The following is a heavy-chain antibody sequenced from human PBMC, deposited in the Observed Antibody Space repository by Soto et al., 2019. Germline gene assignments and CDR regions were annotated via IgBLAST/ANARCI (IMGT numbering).Heavy chain of an antibody. CDR2: INHSGST. V-gene: IGHV4-34*01. CDR1: GGSFSGYY. J-gene: IGHJ4*02. CDR3: ARRASGGATRWAY. D-gene: IGHD1-26*01. Sequence: QVHLQQWGAGLLKASETLSLTCAVYGGSFSGYYWSWIRQPPGKGLEWIGEINHSGSTNYNPSLKSRVTISVDTSKNQFSLKLSSVTAADTAVYYCARRASGGATRWAYWGQGTLVTVSS.